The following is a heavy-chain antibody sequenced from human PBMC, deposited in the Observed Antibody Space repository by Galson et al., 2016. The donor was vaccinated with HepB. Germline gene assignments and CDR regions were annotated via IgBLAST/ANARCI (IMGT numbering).Heavy chain of an antibody. CDR2: LYWDDDS. D-gene: IGHD3-10*01. V-gene: IGHV2-5*05. J-gene: IGHJ4*02. CDR1: GMSLSSTGVA. CDR3: APRGDDSGSRGFFDY. Sequence: PALVKPTQTLTLTCPLSGMSLSSTGVAVGWIRQSPGRALEWLAVLYWDDDSRYAPSLNSRLTVTRDTATSQVVLSLINVGPADTATYFCAPRGDDSGSRGFFDYLGPGTRVTV.